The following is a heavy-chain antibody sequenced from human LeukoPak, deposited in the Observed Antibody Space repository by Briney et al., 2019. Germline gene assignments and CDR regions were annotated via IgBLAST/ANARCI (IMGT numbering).Heavy chain of an antibody. Sequence: SVKVSCKASGYTFTSYYMHWVRQAPGQGLNWMGGISPLLGASKHTQKFQDRVTITADESTSTAYMELSDLRPADTAVYYCATYDVLTGFEYWGQGTLDTVSS. V-gene: IGHV1-69*13. CDR2: ISPLLGAS. CDR1: GYTFTSYY. J-gene: IGHJ4*02. D-gene: IGHD3-9*01. CDR3: ATYDVLTGFEY.